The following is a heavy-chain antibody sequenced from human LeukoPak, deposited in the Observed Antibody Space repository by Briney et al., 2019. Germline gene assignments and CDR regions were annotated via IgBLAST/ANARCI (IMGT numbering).Heavy chain of an antibody. CDR2: INHSGST. CDR3: ASGENVLDY. V-gene: IGHV4-34*01. D-gene: IGHD6-6*01. Sequence: PSETLSLTCAVYGGSFSGYYWSWIRRPPGKGLEWIGEINHSGSTNYNPSLKSRVTISVDTSKNQFSLKLSSVTAADTAVYYCASGENVLDYWGQGTLVTVSS. CDR1: GGSFSGYY. J-gene: IGHJ4*02.